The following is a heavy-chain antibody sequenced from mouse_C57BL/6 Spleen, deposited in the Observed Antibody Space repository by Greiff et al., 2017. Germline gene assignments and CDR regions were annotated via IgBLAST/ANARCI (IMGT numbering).Heavy chain of an antibody. V-gene: IGHV1-64*01. D-gene: IGHD2-1*01. Sequence: QVQLQQPGAELVKPGASVKLSCKASGYTFTSYWMHRVKQRPGQGLEWIGMIHPNSGSTNYNEKFKSKATLTVDKSSSTAYMQLSSLTSEDSAVYYCARETYGNSSFAYWGQGTLVTVSA. CDR3: ARETYGNSSFAY. J-gene: IGHJ3*01. CDR2: IHPNSGST. CDR1: GYTFTSYW.